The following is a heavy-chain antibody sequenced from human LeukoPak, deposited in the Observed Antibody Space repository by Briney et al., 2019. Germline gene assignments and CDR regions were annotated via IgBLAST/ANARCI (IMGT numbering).Heavy chain of an antibody. J-gene: IGHJ4*02. CDR3: ARGGVAPSGGPFFDY. CDR1: GGSISSYY. CDR2: IHYSGST. D-gene: IGHD3-10*01. V-gene: IGHV4-59*12. Sequence: SETLSLTCTVSGGSISSYYWSWIRQPPGKGLEWIGYIHYSGSTNYNPSLRSRVTFSVDTSKNRFSLELTSVTAADTAVYYCARGGVAPSGGPFFDYWGQGTLVTVSS.